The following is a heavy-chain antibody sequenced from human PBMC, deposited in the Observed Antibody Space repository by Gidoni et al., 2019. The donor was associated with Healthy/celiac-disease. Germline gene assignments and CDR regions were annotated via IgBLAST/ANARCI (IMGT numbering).Heavy chain of an antibody. V-gene: IGHV1-46*01. D-gene: IGHD6-13*01. J-gene: IGHJ4*02. CDR1: GYTFTSYY. CDR2: INPSGGST. CDR3: AREYSSPSFDY. Sequence: QVQLVQSGAEVKKPGASVKVSCKASGYTFTSYYMHLVRQAPGQGLEWMVIINPSGGSTSYEKKFQGRVTMTRDTSTSTVYMELSSLRSEDTAVYYCAREYSSPSFDYWGQGTMVTVSS.